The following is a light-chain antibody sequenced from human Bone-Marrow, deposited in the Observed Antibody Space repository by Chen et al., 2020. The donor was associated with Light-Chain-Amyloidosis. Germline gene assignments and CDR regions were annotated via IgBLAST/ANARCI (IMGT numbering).Light chain of an antibody. V-gene: IGLV3-21*02. J-gene: IGLJ3*02. Sequence: SYVLTQPSSVSVAPGQTATIACGGNNIGSTSVHWYQQTPGQAPLLVVYDDSDRPSGIPERLSGSNSGNTATLTSGRVEAGDEADYYCQVWDGSSDRPVFGGGTKLTVL. CDR3: QVWDGSSDRPV. CDR2: DDS. CDR1: NIGSTS.